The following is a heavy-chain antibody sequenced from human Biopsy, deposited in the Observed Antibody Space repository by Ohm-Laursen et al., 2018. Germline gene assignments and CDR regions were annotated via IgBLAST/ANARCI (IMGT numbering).Heavy chain of an antibody. Sequence: TLSLTWTVSGGSLSSYSWSWIRQPAGKGLEWIGQIYTSGITNYNPSLKSRVTRSVDTSKNKFSLRVSSVTAADTAVYYCARDRDRRGWFDPWGQGTLVTVSS. J-gene: IGHJ5*02. CDR2: IYTSGIT. CDR1: GGSLSSYS. D-gene: IGHD1-14*01. V-gene: IGHV4-4*07. CDR3: ARDRDRRGWFDP.